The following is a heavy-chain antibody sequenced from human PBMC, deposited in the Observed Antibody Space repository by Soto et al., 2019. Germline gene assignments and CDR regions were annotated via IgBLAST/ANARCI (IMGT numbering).Heavy chain of an antibody. J-gene: IGHJ5*02. D-gene: IGHD2-15*01. Sequence: PSETLSLTCNVSGGSISSGGYYWSWIRQHPGKGLEWIGYIYYSGSTYYNPSLKSRVTISVDTSKNQFSLKLSSVTAADTAVYYCARFSGGSYTFGPWGQGTLVTVSS. CDR1: GGSISSGGYY. CDR2: IYYSGST. CDR3: ARFSGGSYTFGP. V-gene: IGHV4-31*03.